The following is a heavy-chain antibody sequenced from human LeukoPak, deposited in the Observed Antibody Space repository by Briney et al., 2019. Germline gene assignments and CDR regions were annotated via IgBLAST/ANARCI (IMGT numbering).Heavy chain of an antibody. Sequence: ASVKVSCKASGYTFTSYYMHWVRQAPGQGLKWMGIINPSGGSTSYAQKFQGRVTMTRDTSTSTVYMELSSLRSEDTAVYYCARDFEWGVNHYYYYGMDVWGQGTTVTVSS. J-gene: IGHJ6*02. D-gene: IGHD3-3*01. V-gene: IGHV1-46*01. CDR1: GYTFTSYY. CDR2: INPSGGST. CDR3: ARDFEWGVNHYYYYGMDV.